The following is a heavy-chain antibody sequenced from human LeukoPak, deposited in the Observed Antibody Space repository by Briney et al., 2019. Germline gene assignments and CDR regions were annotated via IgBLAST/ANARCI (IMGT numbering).Heavy chain of an antibody. D-gene: IGHD5-18*01. V-gene: IGHV4-34*01. CDR2: INHSGST. CDR1: GGSFSGCY. CDR3: ARVGYSYGYGY. Sequence: SETLSLTCAVYGGSFSGCYWSWIRQPPGKGLEWIGEINHSGSTNYNPSLKSRVTISVDTSKNQFSLKLSSVTAADTAVYYCARVGYSYGYGYWGQGTLVTVSS. J-gene: IGHJ4*02.